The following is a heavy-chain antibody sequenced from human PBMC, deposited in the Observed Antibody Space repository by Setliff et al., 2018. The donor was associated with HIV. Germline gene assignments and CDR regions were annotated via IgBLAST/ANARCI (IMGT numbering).Heavy chain of an antibody. Sequence: SETLSLTCTVSGGSIISSSYYWGWIRQPPGKGLEWIGTMYYRGTTYNNPSLKSRVTFSADTSKNQFSLNLNSVTATDTATYYCVRPSFGIGGGSMFDSWGQGIVVTVSS. CDR3: VRPSFGIGGGSMFDS. J-gene: IGHJ4*02. CDR2: MYYRGTT. CDR1: GGSIISSSYY. D-gene: IGHD3-3*01. V-gene: IGHV4-39*01.